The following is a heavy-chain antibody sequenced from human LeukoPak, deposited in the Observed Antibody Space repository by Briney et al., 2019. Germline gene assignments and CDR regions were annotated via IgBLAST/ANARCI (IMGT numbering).Heavy chain of an antibody. CDR1: GFTFSSYW. J-gene: IGHJ4*02. Sequence: GGSLRLSCAASGFTFSSYWMSWVRQAPGKGLEWVANIKQDGSEKYYVDSVKGRFTISSDNAKNSLYLQMNSLRAEDTAVYYCARDGRRMDGDFIFDYWGQGTLVTVSS. V-gene: IGHV3-7*01. CDR3: ARDGRRMDGDFIFDY. D-gene: IGHD4-17*01. CDR2: IKQDGSEK.